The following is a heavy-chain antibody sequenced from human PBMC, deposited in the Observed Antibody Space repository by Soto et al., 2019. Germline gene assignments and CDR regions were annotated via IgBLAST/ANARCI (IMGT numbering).Heavy chain of an antibody. Sequence: GGSLRLSCAASGFTFSSYWMSWVRQAPGKGLEYVSAISSNGGSTYYADSVKGRFTISRDNSKNTLYLQMSSLRAEDTAVYYCARAVRWELPSYWGQGTLVTVSS. D-gene: IGHD1-26*01. CDR1: GFTFSSYW. CDR3: ARAVRWELPSY. J-gene: IGHJ4*02. CDR2: ISSNGGST. V-gene: IGHV3-64*04.